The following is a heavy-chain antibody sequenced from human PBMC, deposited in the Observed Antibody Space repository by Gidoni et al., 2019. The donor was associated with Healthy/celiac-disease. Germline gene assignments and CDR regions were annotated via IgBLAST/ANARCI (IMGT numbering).Heavy chain of an antibody. Sequence: EVQLLESGGGLLQPGGPLRLSCAASGFSFTSYAMSWVRQAPGTGLEWVSAIRGSGGSTYYADSVKGRFTISRDNSKNTLYLKMNSLRAEDTAVYYCAKDRYYGSGSYSIGYYYMDVWGKGTTVTVSS. CDR3: AKDRYYGSGSYSIGYYYMDV. D-gene: IGHD3-10*01. CDR1: GFSFTSYA. CDR2: IRGSGGST. J-gene: IGHJ6*03. V-gene: IGHV3-23*01.